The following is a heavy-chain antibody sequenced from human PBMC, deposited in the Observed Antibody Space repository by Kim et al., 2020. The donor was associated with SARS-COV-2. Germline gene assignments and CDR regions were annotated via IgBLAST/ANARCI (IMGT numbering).Heavy chain of an antibody. Sequence: SETLSLTCTVSGGSISSSSYYWGWIRQPPGKGLEWIGSIYYSGSTYYNPSLKSRVTISVDTSKNQFSLKLSSVTAADTAVYYCARLGWGGYSYGQYYFDYWGQGTLVTVSS. V-gene: IGHV4-39*01. CDR2: IYYSGST. CDR3: ARLGWGGYSYGQYYFDY. D-gene: IGHD5-18*01. CDR1: GGSISSSSYY. J-gene: IGHJ4*02.